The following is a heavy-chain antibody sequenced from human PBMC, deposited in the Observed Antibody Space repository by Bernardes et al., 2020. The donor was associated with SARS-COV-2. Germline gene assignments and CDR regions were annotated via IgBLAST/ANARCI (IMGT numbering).Heavy chain of an antibody. Sequence: SETLSLTCTVSGGSISITTYYWGWIRQSPGKGLEWIASIYYSGTTYYNPSLKSRVAISIDRSESQFSLKLKSVNAADTAVYYCARHAPLGDYDILTTSEGSLEIWGQGTMVTVSS. CDR1: GGSISITTYY. CDR3: ARHAPLGDYDILTTSEGSLEI. J-gene: IGHJ3*02. D-gene: IGHD3-9*01. CDR2: IYYSGTT. V-gene: IGHV4-39*01.